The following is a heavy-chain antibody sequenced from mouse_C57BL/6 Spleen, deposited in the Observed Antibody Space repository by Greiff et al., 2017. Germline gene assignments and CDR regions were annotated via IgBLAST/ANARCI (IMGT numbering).Heavy chain of an antibody. J-gene: IGHJ4*01. CDR1: GFTFSSYG. V-gene: IGHV5-6*01. Sequence: EVKLVESGGDLVKPGGSLKLSCAASGFTFSSYGMSWVRQTPDKRLEWVATISSGGSYTLYPDSVKGRFTISRDNAKNTLYLQMSSLKSEDTAMYYCARWNYGSSYAMDYWGQGTSVTVSS. CDR2: ISSGGSYT. D-gene: IGHD1-1*01. CDR3: ARWNYGSSYAMDY.